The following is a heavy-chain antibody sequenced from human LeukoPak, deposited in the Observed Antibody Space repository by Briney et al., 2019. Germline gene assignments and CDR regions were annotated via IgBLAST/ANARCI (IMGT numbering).Heavy chain of an antibody. V-gene: IGHV3-23*01. CDR1: GFTFSSYA. Sequence: GGSLRLSCAASGFTFSSYAMSWVRQAPGKWLEWVSAISGSGGSTYYADSVKGRFTISRDNSKNTLYLQMNSLRAEDTAVYYCARRMGYCSSTSCYGNGGYFDYWGQGTLVTVSS. D-gene: IGHD2-2*01. CDR2: ISGSGGST. CDR3: ARRMGYCSSTSCYGNGGYFDY. J-gene: IGHJ4*02.